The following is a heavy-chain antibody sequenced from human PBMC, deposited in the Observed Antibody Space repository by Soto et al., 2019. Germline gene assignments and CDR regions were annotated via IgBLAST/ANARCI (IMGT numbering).Heavy chain of an antibody. J-gene: IGHJ3*02. Sequence: VQLVESGGGLVKPGGSLRLSCAASGFTFSSYGMHWVRQAPGKGLEWVAVISYDGSNKYYADSVKGRFTISRDNSKNTLYLQMNSLRAEDTAVYYCAKEFGRRYCSGGSCYNPAFDIWGQGTMVTVSS. CDR3: AKEFGRRYCSGGSCYNPAFDI. CDR2: ISYDGSNK. D-gene: IGHD2-15*01. CDR1: GFTFSSYG. V-gene: IGHV3-30*18.